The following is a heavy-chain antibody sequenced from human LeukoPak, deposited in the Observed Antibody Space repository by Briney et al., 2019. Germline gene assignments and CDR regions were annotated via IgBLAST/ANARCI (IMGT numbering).Heavy chain of an antibody. V-gene: IGHV1-2*02. Sequence: GASVKVSCKASGYTFTGYYMHWVRQAPGQGLEWMGWINPNSGGTNYAQKFQGRVTMTTDTSTSTAYMELRSLRSDDTAVYYCARVPLPSIYVWGSYRYDYWGQGTLVTVSS. J-gene: IGHJ4*02. CDR1: GYTFTGYY. CDR2: INPNSGGT. CDR3: ARVPLPSIYVWGSYRYDY. D-gene: IGHD3-16*02.